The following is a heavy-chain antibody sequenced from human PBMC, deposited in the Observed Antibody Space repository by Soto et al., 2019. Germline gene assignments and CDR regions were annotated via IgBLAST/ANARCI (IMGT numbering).Heavy chain of an antibody. D-gene: IGHD4-17*01. J-gene: IGHJ4*02. CDR3: ARQRTTVTSSPFDY. CDR2: IYYSGST. CDR1: GGSISSGGYY. Sequence: PSETLSLTCTVSGGSISSGGYYWSWIRQHPGKGLEWIGYIYYSGSTYYNPSLKSRVTISVDTSKNQFSLKLSSVTAADTAVYYCARQRTTVTSSPFDYWGQGTLVTVSS. V-gene: IGHV4-31*03.